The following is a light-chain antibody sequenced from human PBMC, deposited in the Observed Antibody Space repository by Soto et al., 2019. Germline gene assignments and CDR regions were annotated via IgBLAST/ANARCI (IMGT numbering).Light chain of an antibody. Sequence: DIQLTQSPSTLSASAGDRVTITCRASQSINTRLAWYQQKPGNAPTLLIYDASNLESGVPSRFSGSRSGTEFTLIISSLQSDDFATYYCQEYSSYWTFGQGTKVDIK. J-gene: IGKJ1*01. CDR1: QSINTR. V-gene: IGKV1-5*01. CDR3: QEYSSYWT. CDR2: DAS.